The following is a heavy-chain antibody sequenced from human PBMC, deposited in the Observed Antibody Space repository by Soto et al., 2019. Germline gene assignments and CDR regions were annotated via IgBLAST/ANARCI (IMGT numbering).Heavy chain of an antibody. Sequence: EVQLVESGGGLVQPGGSLRLSCAASGFTFSSYWMHWVRQAPGKGLVWVSRINSDGSSTSYADSVKGRFTISRDNTKNTLYLQMNSLRAEDTAVYYCVRTRLVVEAATREDYWGQGTLVTVSS. J-gene: IGHJ4*02. V-gene: IGHV3-74*01. D-gene: IGHD6-13*01. CDR3: VRTRLVVEAATREDY. CDR2: INSDGSST. CDR1: GFTFSSYW.